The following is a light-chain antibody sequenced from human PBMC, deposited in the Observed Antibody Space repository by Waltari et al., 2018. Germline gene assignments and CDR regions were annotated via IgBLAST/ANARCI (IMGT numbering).Light chain of an antibody. Sequence: SSVLTQPPSVSVAPGQPATLTCGGNNVGGRLVHWYQQRPGPPPVLVIYDDNNRPSGIPDRFSGSTSRNTATLTISRVEAGDEADYYCQVWDTSSDHAVVIGGGTKVTVL. CDR2: DDN. CDR1: NVGGRL. V-gene: IGLV3-21*01. CDR3: QVWDTSSDHAVV. J-gene: IGLJ2*01.